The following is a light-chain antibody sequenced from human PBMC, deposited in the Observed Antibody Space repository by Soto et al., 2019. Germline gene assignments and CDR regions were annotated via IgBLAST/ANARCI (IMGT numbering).Light chain of an antibody. V-gene: IGKV1D-13*01. J-gene: IGKJ5*01. CDR2: DAS. CDR3: KQFNNYPIT. CDR1: QCISSA. Sequence: AIQLTQSPSSLSACVAERVPITCRASQCISSALAWYQQKAGKARKLLIYDASSLESGVPSRFSGSGSGTDFTLAIGSLQTEDFATYYCKQFNNYPITFGKGTLLEIK.